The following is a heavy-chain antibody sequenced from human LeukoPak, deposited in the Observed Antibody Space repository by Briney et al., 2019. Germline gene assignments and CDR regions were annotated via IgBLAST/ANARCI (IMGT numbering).Heavy chain of an antibody. V-gene: IGHV7-4-1*02. Sequence: GASVKVSCKASGYTFTSYAMNWVRQAPGQGLEWMGWINTNTGNPTYAQGFTGRFVFSLDTSVSTAYLQISSLKAEDTAVYYCARAYSGSYYDAFDIWGQGTMVTVSS. D-gene: IGHD1-26*01. CDR2: INTNTGNP. CDR3: ARAYSGSYYDAFDI. J-gene: IGHJ3*02. CDR1: GYTFTSYA.